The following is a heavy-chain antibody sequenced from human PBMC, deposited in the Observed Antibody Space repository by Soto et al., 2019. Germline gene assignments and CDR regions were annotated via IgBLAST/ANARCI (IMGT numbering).Heavy chain of an antibody. CDR1: GYTFTSYG. Sequence: ASWPVSCTASGYTFTSYGISWVRQAPGQGLEWMGWISACNGNTNYAQELQGRVTITTDTSTSTAYMELRSLRADDTAVYYCASLIVMATTVFDYWGQGTLVTVSS. J-gene: IGHJ4*02. D-gene: IGHD1-1*01. CDR2: ISACNGNT. V-gene: IGHV1-18*04. CDR3: ASLIVMATTVFDY.